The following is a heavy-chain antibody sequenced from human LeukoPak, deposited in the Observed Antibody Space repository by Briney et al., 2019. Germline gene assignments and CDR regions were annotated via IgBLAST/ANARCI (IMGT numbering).Heavy chain of an antibody. D-gene: IGHD5-24*01. V-gene: IGHV3-11*04. CDR3: ARDGYNSHFDY. Sequence: GGSLRLSCAASGFTFSDYYMSWIRQAPGKGLEWVSYSTIYYADSVKGRFTISRDNAKNSLYLQMNSLRAEDTAVYYCARDGYNSHFDYWGQGTLVTVSS. CDR1: GFTFSDYY. J-gene: IGHJ4*02. CDR2: STI.